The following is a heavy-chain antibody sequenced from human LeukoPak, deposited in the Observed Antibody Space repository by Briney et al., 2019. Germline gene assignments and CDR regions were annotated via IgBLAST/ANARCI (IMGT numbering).Heavy chain of an antibody. Sequence: GGSLRLSCAASGFTFSNYWVSWVRQAPGKGLEWVANIKEDGSEKYYVDSVKGRFTISRDNAKNSLYLQMNSLRAEDTAVYYCARDYDYVWGSYRYFYFDYWGQGTLVTVSS. CDR1: GFTFSNYW. J-gene: IGHJ4*02. D-gene: IGHD3-16*02. CDR2: IKEDGSEK. V-gene: IGHV3-7*04. CDR3: ARDYDYVWGSYRYFYFDY.